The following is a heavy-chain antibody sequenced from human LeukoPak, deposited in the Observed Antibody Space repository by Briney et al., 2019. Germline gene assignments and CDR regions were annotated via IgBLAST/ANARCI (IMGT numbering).Heavy chain of an antibody. CDR2: INPNSGGT. CDR1: GYTFTGYY. V-gene: IGHV1-2*02. D-gene: IGHD2-2*01. J-gene: IGHJ4*02. CDR3: ARVRYCSTNRCYDREFDN. Sequence: GASVKVSCKASGYTFTGYYMHWVRQAPGQGLEWMGWINPNSGGTNYAQKFQGRVTVTRDTSISTAYMELSRLRSDDTAVYYCARVRYCSTNRCYDREFDNWGQGTLVTVSS.